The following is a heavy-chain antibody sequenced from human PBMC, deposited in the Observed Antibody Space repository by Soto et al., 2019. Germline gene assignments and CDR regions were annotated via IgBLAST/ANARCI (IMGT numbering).Heavy chain of an antibody. D-gene: IGHD5-18*01. Sequence: GSLRLSCAASGFTFSSYAMSWVRQAPGKGLEWVSAIRGSGGSTYYADSVKGRFTISRDNSKNTLYLQMNSLRAEDTAVYYCARTLYSYGTDYWGQGTLVTVSS. CDR2: IRGSGGST. J-gene: IGHJ4*02. CDR3: ARTLYSYGTDY. CDR1: GFTFSSYA. V-gene: IGHV3-23*01.